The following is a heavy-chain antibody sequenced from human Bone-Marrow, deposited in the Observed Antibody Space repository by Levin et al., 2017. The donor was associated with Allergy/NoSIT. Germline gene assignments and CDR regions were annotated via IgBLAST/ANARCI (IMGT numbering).Heavy chain of an antibody. CDR2: IQPDGTKE. V-gene: IGHV3-7*01. CDR1: GVTFSSYW. J-gene: IGHJ4*02. CDR3: ATSAAGLDH. Sequence: GESLKISCAVSGVTFSSYWMAWVRQAPGKGLEWVANIQPDGTKEYYLDSVKGRFTISRDNAKNSLYLQMNNLRAEDTAVYYCATSAAGLDHWGQGTPVTVSP. D-gene: IGHD6-13*01.